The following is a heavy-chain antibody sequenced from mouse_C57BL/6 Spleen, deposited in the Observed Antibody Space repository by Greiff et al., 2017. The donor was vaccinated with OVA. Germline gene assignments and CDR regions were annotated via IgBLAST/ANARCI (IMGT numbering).Heavy chain of an antibody. Sequence: EVQLQESGPGMVKPSQSLSLTCTVTGYSITSGYDWHWIRHFPGNKLEWMGYISYSGSTNYNPSLKSRISITHDTSKNHFFLKLNSVTTEDTATYYCARYYYGSFAYWGQGTLVTVSA. CDR3: ARYYYGSFAY. V-gene: IGHV3-1*01. CDR2: ISYSGST. D-gene: IGHD1-1*01. J-gene: IGHJ3*01. CDR1: GYSITSGYD.